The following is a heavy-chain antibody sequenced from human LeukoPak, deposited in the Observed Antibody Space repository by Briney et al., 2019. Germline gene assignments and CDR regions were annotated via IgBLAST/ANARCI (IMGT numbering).Heavy chain of an antibody. J-gene: IGHJ4*02. CDR1: GFTFSDYY. D-gene: IGHD4-17*01. CDR3: ARDRLHYGEYEKTLDY. CDR2: ISSSGSTI. V-gene: IGHV3-11*04. Sequence: PGGSLRLSCAASGFTFSDYYISWIRQAPGKGLEWVSYISSSGSTIYYADSVKGRFTISRDNAKNSLYLQMNSLRAEDTAVYYCARDRLHYGEYEKTLDYWGQGTLVTVSS.